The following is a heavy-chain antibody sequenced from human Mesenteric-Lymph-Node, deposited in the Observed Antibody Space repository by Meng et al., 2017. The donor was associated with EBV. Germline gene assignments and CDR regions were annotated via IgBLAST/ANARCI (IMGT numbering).Heavy chain of an antibody. CDR1: GFTFSSYA. D-gene: IGHD3-22*01. CDR3: TRDDRGWLPDH. V-gene: IGHV3-23*04. J-gene: IGHJ5*02. Sequence: VEPWGDLVRPGGSLGSSCAGCGFTFSSYAMTWVRQAPGKGLEWVSTIGPNTGRTYYTDSVRGRFTISRDTSKNTLFLQMNSLRAEDTAVYHCTRDDRGWLPDHWGRGTLVTVSS. CDR2: IGPNTGRT.